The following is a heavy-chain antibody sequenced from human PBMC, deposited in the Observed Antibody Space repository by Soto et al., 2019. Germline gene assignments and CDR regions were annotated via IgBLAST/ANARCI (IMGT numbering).Heavy chain of an antibody. CDR1: GYSFTSYA. CDR2: ISTYNGNT. CDR3: ARVSPSGIYFMARFDY. J-gene: IGHJ4*02. Sequence: ASVKVSCKASGYSFTSYAIIWVRQAPGQGLEWMGWISTYNGNTNYAQRLQGRLTMTTDTSTTTAYMELRSLRSDDTAVYYCARVSPSGIYFMARFDYWGQGTLVTVSS. D-gene: IGHD1-26*01. V-gene: IGHV1-18*04.